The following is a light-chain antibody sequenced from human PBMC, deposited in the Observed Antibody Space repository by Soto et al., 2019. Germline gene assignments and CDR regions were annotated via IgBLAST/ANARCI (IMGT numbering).Light chain of an antibody. V-gene: IGKV3-15*01. CDR3: QQYNNGPPWT. Sequence: EIVMTQSPATLSVSPGERATLSFRASQSVTSNFAWYQQKPGQAPRLLIYDASTRATGIPARFSGSGSGTEFTRTISSLQSEDFAVYYCQQYNNGPPWTVGRGTKVEIK. J-gene: IGKJ1*01. CDR2: DAS. CDR1: QSVTSN.